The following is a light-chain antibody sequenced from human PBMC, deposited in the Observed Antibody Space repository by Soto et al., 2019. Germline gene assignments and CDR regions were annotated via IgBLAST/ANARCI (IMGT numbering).Light chain of an antibody. Sequence: DIQMTQSPSSLSASVGDRVTITCRATQGIANYLAWYQQKPGKAPKLLIYGASSLQSGVPSRFRGNGSGTDFTLTINSLQAEDVATYYCQSYLSAPFTFGPGTNVDIK. J-gene: IGKJ3*01. CDR2: GAS. CDR3: QSYLSAPFT. V-gene: IGKV1-27*01. CDR1: QGIANY.